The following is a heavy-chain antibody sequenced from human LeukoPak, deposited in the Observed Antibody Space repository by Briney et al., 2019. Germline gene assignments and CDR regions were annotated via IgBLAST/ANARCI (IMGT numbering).Heavy chain of an antibody. D-gene: IGHD6-13*01. CDR2: INPNSGAT. J-gene: IGHJ1*01. V-gene: IGHV1-2*02. CDR3: ARDRIAAAGRGKDFQH. CDR1: GYIFTAYY. Sequence: ASVKVSCKASGYIFTAYYMHWVRQAPGQGLEWMGWINPNSGATNFAQRFQGRVTMTRDTSISTAYMELSRLRSDDTAVYYCARDRIAAAGRGKDFQHWGQGTLVTVSS.